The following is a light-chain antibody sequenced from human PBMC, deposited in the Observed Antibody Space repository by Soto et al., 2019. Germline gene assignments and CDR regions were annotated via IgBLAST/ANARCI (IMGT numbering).Light chain of an antibody. CDR1: SSNIGTNT. CDR3: AAWDDSLNGVV. CDR2: SSD. Sequence: QSARTQPPSASGTPGQRVTISCSGSSSNIGTNTVNWYHQLPGTAPKLLIYSSDQRPSGVPDRFSGSKSGTSASLAISGLQSEDEADYFCAAWDDSLNGVVFGGGTKVTVL. V-gene: IGLV1-44*01. J-gene: IGLJ2*01.